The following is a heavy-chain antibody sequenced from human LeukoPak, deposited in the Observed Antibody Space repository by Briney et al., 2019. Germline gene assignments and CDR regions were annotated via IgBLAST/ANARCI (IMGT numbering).Heavy chain of an antibody. CDR3: ARVGKYDYVWGSYRTSDFDY. Sequence: GGSLRLSCAASGFTFDDYAMHWVRQAPGKGLEWVSGISWNSGSIGYADSVKGRFTISRDNAKNSLYLQMNSLRAEDTAVYYCARVGKYDYVWGSYRTSDFDYWGQGTLVTVSS. J-gene: IGHJ4*02. D-gene: IGHD3-16*02. CDR1: GFTFDDYA. V-gene: IGHV3-9*01. CDR2: ISWNSGSI.